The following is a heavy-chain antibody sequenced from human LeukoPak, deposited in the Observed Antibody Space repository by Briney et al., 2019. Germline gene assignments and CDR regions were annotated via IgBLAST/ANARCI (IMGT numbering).Heavy chain of an antibody. Sequence: GGSLRLSCAASGFTLSSNYMSWVRQAPGKGLERGSAIYTGGSTYYAGSVKGRFIISRDNSKNTLYLQMNSLRAEDTAVYYCARDYAYYDFWSGYPAPWFYMDVWGKGTTVTVSS. J-gene: IGHJ6*03. D-gene: IGHD3-3*01. CDR3: ARDYAYYDFWSGYPAPWFYMDV. CDR2: IYTGGST. CDR1: GFTLSSNY. V-gene: IGHV3-53*01.